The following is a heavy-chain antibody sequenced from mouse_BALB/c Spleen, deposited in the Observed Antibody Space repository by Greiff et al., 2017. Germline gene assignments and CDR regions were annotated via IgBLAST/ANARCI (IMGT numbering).Heavy chain of an antibody. Sequence: QVHVKQSGPGLVAPSQSLSITCTVSGFSLSRYSVHWVRQPPGKGLEWLGMIWGGGSTDYNSALKSRLSISKDNSKSQVFLKMNSLQTDDTAMYYCASIYYYGSSYGDWGQGTLVTVSA. CDR2: IWGGGST. CDR1: GFSLSRYS. CDR3: ASIYYYGSSYGD. D-gene: IGHD1-1*01. J-gene: IGHJ3*01. V-gene: IGHV2-6-4*01.